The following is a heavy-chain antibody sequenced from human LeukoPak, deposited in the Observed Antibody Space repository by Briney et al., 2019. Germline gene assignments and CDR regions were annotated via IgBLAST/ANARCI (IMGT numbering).Heavy chain of an antibody. D-gene: IGHD4-23*01. Sequence: PSETLSLTCTVSGGSVSSYYWSWIRQPAGKGLECIGHIYTSGSTNYNPSLKSRVTMSVDTSKNQFSLKLSSVTAADTAVYYCARYYTVVTTYRAFDIWGQGTMVTVSS. CDR2: IYTSGST. V-gene: IGHV4-4*07. J-gene: IGHJ3*02. CDR1: GGSVSSYY. CDR3: ARYYTVVTTYRAFDI.